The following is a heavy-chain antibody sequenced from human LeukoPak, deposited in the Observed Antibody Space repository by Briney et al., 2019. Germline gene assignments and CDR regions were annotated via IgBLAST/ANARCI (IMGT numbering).Heavy chain of an antibody. V-gene: IGHV1-18*01. CDR2: ISAYNGNT. Sequence: EASVKVSCKASGYTFTSYGISWVRQAPGQGLEWMGWISAYNGNTNYAQKLQGRVTMTTDTSTSTAYMELRSLRSDDTAVYYCARGLSSTSLETPGYYYYMDVWGKGTTVTVSS. CDR3: ARGLSSTSLETPGYYYYMDV. D-gene: IGHD2-2*01. J-gene: IGHJ6*03. CDR1: GYTFTSYG.